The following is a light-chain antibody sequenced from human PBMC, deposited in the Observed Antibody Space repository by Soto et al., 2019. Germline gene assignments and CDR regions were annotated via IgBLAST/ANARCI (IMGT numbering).Light chain of an antibody. CDR3: QSYDSSLSGSVL. V-gene: IGLV1-40*01. J-gene: IGLJ2*01. CDR1: SSNIGANFD. Sequence: QSALTQPPSVSGAPGQRVTISCTGSSSNIGANFDVHWYQQLPGTAPKLLIYDTDNRPSGVPDRFSASKSGTSASLAITGLQAEDEADYYCQSYDSSLSGSVLFGGGTKLTVL. CDR2: DTD.